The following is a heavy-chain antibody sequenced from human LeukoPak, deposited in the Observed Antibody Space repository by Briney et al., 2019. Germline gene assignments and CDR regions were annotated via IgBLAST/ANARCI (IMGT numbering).Heavy chain of an antibody. D-gene: IGHD7-27*01. CDR2: IGGGGENT. CDR1: GFTFSSYS. V-gene: IGHV3-23*01. Sequence: GGSLRLSCAASGFTFSSYSLTWVRQAPGKGLEWVSTIGGGGENTYYADSVKGRFTISRDNSRNTLYLQMKSLRAEDTAVYFCAKVLTGSQDYWGQGTLVTVSS. CDR3: AKVLTGSQDY. J-gene: IGHJ4*02.